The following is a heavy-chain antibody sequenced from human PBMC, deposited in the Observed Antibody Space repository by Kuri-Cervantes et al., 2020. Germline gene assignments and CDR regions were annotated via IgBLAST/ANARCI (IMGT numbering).Heavy chain of an antibody. Sequence: GSLRLSCTVSGGSVSSGSYYWSWIRQPPGKGLEWIGYIYYSGSTNYNPSLKSRVTISVDTSKNQFSLKLSSVTAADTAVYYCARVRAVAGVTAWAYYFDYWGQGTLVTVSS. CDR2: IYYSGST. V-gene: IGHV4-61*01. CDR3: ARVRAVAGVTAWAYYFDY. CDR1: GGSVSSGSYY. D-gene: IGHD6-19*01. J-gene: IGHJ4*02.